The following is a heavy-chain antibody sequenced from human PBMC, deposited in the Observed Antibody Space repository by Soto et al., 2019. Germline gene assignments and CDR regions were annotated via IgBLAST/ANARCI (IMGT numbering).Heavy chain of an antibody. Sequence: PSETLSLTCTVYGGSFRGYYWSWIRQPPGKGLEWIGEINHSGSTNYNPSLKSRVTISVDTSKNQFSLKLSSVTAADTAVYYCARGRLSYGSGSYDDYWGQGTLVTVSS. D-gene: IGHD3-10*01. J-gene: IGHJ4*02. CDR2: INHSGST. CDR1: GGSFRGYY. CDR3: ARGRLSYGSGSYDDY. V-gene: IGHV4-34*01.